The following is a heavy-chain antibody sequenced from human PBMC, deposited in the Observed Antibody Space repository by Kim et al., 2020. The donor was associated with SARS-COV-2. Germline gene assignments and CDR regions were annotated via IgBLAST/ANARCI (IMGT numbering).Heavy chain of an antibody. D-gene: IGHD2-15*01. V-gene: IGHV4-39*01. CDR3: ARSRRDIVVVVAASNFDY. Sequence: KSRVTISVDTSKNQFSLKLSSVTAADTAVYYCARSRRDIVVVVAASNFDYWGQGTLVTVSS. J-gene: IGHJ4*02.